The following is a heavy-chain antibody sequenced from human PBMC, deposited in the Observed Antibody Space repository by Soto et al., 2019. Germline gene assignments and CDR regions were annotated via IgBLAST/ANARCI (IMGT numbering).Heavy chain of an antibody. CDR3: AKGGLDSSGHATSFDY. V-gene: IGHV3-23*01. CDR1: GFTLTTHA. J-gene: IGHJ4*02. Sequence: EVQLLESGGGLVQPGGSLRLSCAASGFTLTTHAISWVRQAPGKGPEWVSVISGSGGSAYQVDSVKGRFSISRDKSKRTVYSQMNSLRGDDTAVYYCAKGGLDSSGHATSFDYWVLGTLVTVSS. D-gene: IGHD3-22*01. CDR2: ISGSGGSA.